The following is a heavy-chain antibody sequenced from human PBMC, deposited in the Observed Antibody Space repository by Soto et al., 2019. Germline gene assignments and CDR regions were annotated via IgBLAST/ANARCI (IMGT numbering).Heavy chain of an antibody. J-gene: IGHJ5*02. CDR1: GGSISSGGYC. CDR2: IYYSGST. Sequence: PSETLSLTCTVSGGSISSGGYCWSWIRQHPGKGLEWIGYIYYSGSTYYNPSLKSRVTISVDTSKNQFSLKLSSVTAADTAVYYCARSMPLDPNNWFDPWGQGTLVTVSS. CDR3: ARSMPLDPNNWFDP. V-gene: IGHV4-31*03. D-gene: IGHD2-2*01.